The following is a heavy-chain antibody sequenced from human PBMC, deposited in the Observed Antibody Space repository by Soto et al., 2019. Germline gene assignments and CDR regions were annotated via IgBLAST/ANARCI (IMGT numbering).Heavy chain of an antibody. D-gene: IGHD2-15*01. CDR3: AYSCSGGSCYPQWGYYYYGMDV. V-gene: IGHV1-18*01. J-gene: IGHJ6*02. CDR2: ISAYNGNT. Sequence: ASVKVSCKASGYTFTTYGISWVRQAPGQGLEWMGWISAYNGNTNYAQKLQGRVTITADESTSTAYMELSSLRSEDTAVYYCAYSCSGGSCYPQWGYYYYGMDVWGQGTTVTVSS. CDR1: GYTFTTYG.